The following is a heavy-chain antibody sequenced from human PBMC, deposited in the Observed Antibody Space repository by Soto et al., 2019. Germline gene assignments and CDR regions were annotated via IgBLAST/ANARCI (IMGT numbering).Heavy chain of an antibody. V-gene: IGHV4-34*01. J-gene: IGHJ4*02. Sequence: SETLSLTCAVCGGSFSGYYWSWIRQPPGKGLEWIGEINHSGSTNYNPSLKSRVTISVDTFKNQFSLKLSSVTAADTAVYYCARGPPTWGFWSGYLGFDYWGQGTLVTVSS. D-gene: IGHD3-3*01. CDR3: ARGPPTWGFWSGYLGFDY. CDR1: GGSFSGYY. CDR2: INHSGST.